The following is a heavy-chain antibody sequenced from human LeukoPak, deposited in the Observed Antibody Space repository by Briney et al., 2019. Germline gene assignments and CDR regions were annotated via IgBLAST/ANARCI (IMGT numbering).Heavy chain of an antibody. J-gene: IGHJ4*02. V-gene: IGHV3-23*01. Sequence: GSLRLSCAASGFTFSSYAMSWVRQAPGKGLEWVSAISGGGGSTYYADSVKGRFTISRDNSKNTLYLQMNSLRAEDTAVYYCAKDKVAARLTPISFDYWGQGTLVTVSS. CDR3: AKDKVAARLTPISFDY. D-gene: IGHD6-6*01. CDR1: GFTFSSYA. CDR2: ISGGGGST.